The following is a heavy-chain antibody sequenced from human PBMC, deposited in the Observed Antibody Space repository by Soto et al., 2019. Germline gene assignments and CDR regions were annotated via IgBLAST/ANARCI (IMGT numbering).Heavy chain of an antibody. J-gene: IGHJ6*02. CDR2: MNPNSGNT. CDR3: ARPDHYYGMNV. V-gene: IGHV1-8*01. CDR1: GYTFTSYD. Sequence: ASVKVSCKASGYTFTSYDINWVRQAAGRGLEWMGWMNPNSGNTAYAQKFRGRVTMTRNTSISTAYMELSSLRSDDTAVYYCARPDHYYGMNVWGQGTTVPSP.